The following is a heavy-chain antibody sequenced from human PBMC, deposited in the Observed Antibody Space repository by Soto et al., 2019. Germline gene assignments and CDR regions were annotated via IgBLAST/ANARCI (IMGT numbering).Heavy chain of an antibody. V-gene: IGHV4-38-2*01. D-gene: IGHD3-10*02. CDR3: ARVLRGCSGSYYYYYGMDG. Sequence: PSETLSLTCAISGYSISSGYYWGWIRQPPGKGLEWIGSIYHSGSTYFNPSLKSRVTMSVDTSKNQFSLKLSSVTAADTAVYYCARVLRGCSGSYYYYYGMDGWGQGTTVTVSS. CDR2: IYHSGST. CDR1: GYSISSGYY. J-gene: IGHJ6*02.